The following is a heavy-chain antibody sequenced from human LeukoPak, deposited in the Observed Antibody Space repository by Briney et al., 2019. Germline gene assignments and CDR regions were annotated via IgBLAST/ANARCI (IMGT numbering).Heavy chain of an antibody. V-gene: IGHV4-38-2*02. J-gene: IGHJ4*02. D-gene: IGHD3-22*01. CDR3: ARGGHYYDPSSPDY. CDR1: GYSISSGYY. Sequence: NPSETLSLTCTVSGYSISSGYYWGWIRQPPGKGLEWIGSIYHSGSTYYNPSLKSRVTISVDTSKNHFSLKLSSVTAADTAVYYCARGGHYYDPSSPDYWGQGTLVTVSS. CDR2: IYHSGST.